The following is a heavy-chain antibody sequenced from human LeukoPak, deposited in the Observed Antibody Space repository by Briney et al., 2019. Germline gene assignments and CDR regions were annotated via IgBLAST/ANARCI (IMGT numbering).Heavy chain of an antibody. D-gene: IGHD2-15*01. CDR3: AKDLWDIVVVVAAARFFGMDV. CDR1: GFTFSSYG. J-gene: IGHJ6*02. V-gene: IGHV3-30*18. CDR2: ISYDGSNK. Sequence: GGSLRLSCAASGFTFSSYGMHWVRQAPGKGLEWVAVISYDGSNKYYADSVKGRFTISRDNSKNTLYLQMNSLRAEDTAVYYCAKDLWDIVVVVAAARFFGMDVGGQGTTVTVSS.